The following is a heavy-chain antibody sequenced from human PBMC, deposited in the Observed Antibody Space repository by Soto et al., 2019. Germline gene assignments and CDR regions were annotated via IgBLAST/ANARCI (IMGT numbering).Heavy chain of an antibody. CDR2: VVYSGAT. V-gene: IGHV4-59*01. J-gene: IGHJ5*02. CDR3: ARDHYYDSGSYNWFDP. Sequence: PSETLSLTCTVSGGSTKSYYWSWIRQPPGKGLEWIGYVVYSGATSYNPSLRSRVTMSIDTSKKQFSLKLTSVTAADTAVYFCARDHYYDSGSYNWFDPWGQGTLVTSPQ. D-gene: IGHD3-10*01. CDR1: GGSTKSYY.